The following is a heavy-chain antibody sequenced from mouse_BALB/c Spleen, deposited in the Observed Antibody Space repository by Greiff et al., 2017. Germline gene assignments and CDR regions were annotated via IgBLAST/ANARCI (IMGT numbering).Heavy chain of an antibody. V-gene: IGHV1S81*02. CDR1: GYTFTSYW. D-gene: IGHD2-3*01. J-gene: IGHJ4*01. CDR2: INPSNGRT. CDR3: ARVMDVPYAMDY. Sequence: QVQLQQPGAELVKPGASVKLSCKASGYTFTSYWMHWVKQRPGQGLEWIGEINPSNGRTNYNQKFKGKATLTADTSSSTAYMQISSLTSEDSAVYFCARVMDVPYAMDYWGQGTSVTVSS.